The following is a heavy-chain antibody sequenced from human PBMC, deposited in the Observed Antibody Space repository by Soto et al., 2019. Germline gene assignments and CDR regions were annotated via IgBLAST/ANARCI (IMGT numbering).Heavy chain of an antibody. CDR1: GFTFSSYG. CDR3: AALVVAAAPEISKNAEYFQH. CDR2: ISYDGSNK. V-gene: IGHV3-30*03. Sequence: GGSLRLSCAASGFTFSSYGMHWVRQAPGKGLEWVAVISYDGSNKYYADSVKGRFTISRDNSKNTLYLQMNSLRAEDTAVYYCAALVVAAAPEISKNAEYFQHWGQGTLVTVSS. J-gene: IGHJ1*01. D-gene: IGHD2-15*01.